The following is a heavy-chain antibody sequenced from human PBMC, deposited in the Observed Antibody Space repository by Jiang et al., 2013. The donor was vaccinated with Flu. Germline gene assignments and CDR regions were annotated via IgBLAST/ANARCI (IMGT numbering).Heavy chain of an antibody. CDR1: GFSLSTSGMC. J-gene: IGHJ4*02. CDR2: IDWDDDK. CDR3: ARIRYSGSYYVGGSFDY. D-gene: IGHD1-26*01. Sequence: KPTQTLTLTCTFSGFSLSTSGMCVSWIRQPPGKALEWLARIDWDDDKYYSTSLKTRLTISKDTSKNQVVLTMTNMDPVDTATYYCARIRYSGSYYVGGSFDYWGQGTLVTVSS. V-gene: IGHV2-70*11.